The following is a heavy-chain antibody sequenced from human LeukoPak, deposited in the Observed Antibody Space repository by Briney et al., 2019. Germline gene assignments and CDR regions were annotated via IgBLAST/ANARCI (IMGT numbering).Heavy chain of an antibody. Sequence: GGSLRLSCAASGFTFSSYWMHWVRQAPGKGLVWVSRINSDGSSTWYADSVKGRFTISGDNAKNTLYLQMNSLRAEDTAVYYCARVGDYGSGFDFWGQGTLVTVSS. V-gene: IGHV3-74*01. CDR1: GFTFSSYW. CDR2: INSDGSST. CDR3: ARVGDYGSGFDF. J-gene: IGHJ4*02. D-gene: IGHD3-10*01.